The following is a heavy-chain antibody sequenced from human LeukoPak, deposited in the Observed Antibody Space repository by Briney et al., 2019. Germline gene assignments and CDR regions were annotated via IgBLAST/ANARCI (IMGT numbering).Heavy chain of an antibody. CDR2: IIPILGIA. CDR1: GGTFSSYT. V-gene: IGHV1-69*02. J-gene: IGHJ3*02. Sequence: GASVKVSCKASGGTFSSYTISWVLQAPGQGLEWMGRIIPILGIANYAQKFQGRVTITADKSTSTAYMELSSLRSEDTAVYYCASHSPRIAAAGGAYAFDIWGQGTMVTVSS. CDR3: ASHSPRIAAAGGAYAFDI. D-gene: IGHD6-13*01.